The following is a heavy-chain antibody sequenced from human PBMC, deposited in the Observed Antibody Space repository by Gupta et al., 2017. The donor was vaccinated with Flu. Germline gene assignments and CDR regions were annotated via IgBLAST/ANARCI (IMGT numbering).Heavy chain of an antibody. J-gene: IGHJ4*02. CDR2: ISSSGSTI. V-gene: IGHV3-11*01. CDR3: ARDKENPYYYDSSGFLDY. Sequence: FSDYYMSWIRQAPGKGLEWVSYISSSGSTIYYADSVKGRFTISRDNAKNSLYLQMNSLRAEDTAVYYCARDKENPYYYDSSGFLDYWGQGTLVTVSS. CDR1: FSDYY. D-gene: IGHD3-22*01.